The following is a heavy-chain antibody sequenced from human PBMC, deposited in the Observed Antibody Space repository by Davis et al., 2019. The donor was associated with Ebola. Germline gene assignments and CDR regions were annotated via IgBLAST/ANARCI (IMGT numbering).Heavy chain of an antibody. J-gene: IGHJ6*02. CDR1: GFTFSSYS. CDR3: ARSVITYYYGMDV. D-gene: IGHD3-22*01. Sequence: GESLKISCAASGFTFSSYSMNWVRQAPGKGLEWVSYISSSSSYTNYADSVKGRFTISRDNAKNSLYLQMNSLRAEDTAVYYCARSVITYYYGMDVWGQGTTVTVSS. V-gene: IGHV3-21*05. CDR2: ISSSSSYT.